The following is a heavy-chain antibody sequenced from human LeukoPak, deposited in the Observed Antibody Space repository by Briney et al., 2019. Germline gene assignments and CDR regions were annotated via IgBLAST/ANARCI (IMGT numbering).Heavy chain of an antibody. CDR1: GGSISSGSYY. CDR3: ASTNYDFWSGYQPFDY. V-gene: IGHV4-61*02. CDR2: IYTSGST. Sequence: SETLSLTCTVSGGSISSGSYYWSWIRQPAGKGLEWIGRIYTSGSTNYNPSLKSRVTISVDTSKNQFSLKLSSVTAADTAVYYCASTNYDFWSGYQPFDYWGQGTLVTVSS. D-gene: IGHD3-3*01. J-gene: IGHJ4*02.